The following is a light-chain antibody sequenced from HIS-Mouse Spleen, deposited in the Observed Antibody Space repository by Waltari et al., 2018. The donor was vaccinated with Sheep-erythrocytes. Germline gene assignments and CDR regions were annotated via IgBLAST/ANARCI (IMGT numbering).Light chain of an antibody. CDR2: DVS. CDR1: SSDVGGYNY. Sequence: QSALTQPRSVSGSPGQSVTISCTGTSSDVGGYNYVSWYQQHPGKAPKLMIYDVSKRPAGVPDRFSGSKSGTTASLTISGLQAEDEADYYCCSYAGSYNHVFATGTKVIVL. CDR3: CSYAGSYNHV. V-gene: IGLV2-11*01. J-gene: IGLJ1*01.